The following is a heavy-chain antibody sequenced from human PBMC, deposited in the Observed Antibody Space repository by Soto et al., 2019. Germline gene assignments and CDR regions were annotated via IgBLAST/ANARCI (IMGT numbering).Heavy chain of an antibody. V-gene: IGHV3-7*05. CDR3: ARVKSLAAQE. J-gene: IGHJ4*02. CDR2: IKQDGGDK. Sequence: EMQLVESGGGLVQPGGSLRLSCAASGFTFSSFWMSWVRQAPGKGLEWVANIKQDGGDKYYVDSVRGRFTISRDNAKNSLFPQMNSLRAEDTAVYYCARVKSLAAQEWGQVTLVTVSS. CDR1: GFTFSSFW. D-gene: IGHD6-6*01.